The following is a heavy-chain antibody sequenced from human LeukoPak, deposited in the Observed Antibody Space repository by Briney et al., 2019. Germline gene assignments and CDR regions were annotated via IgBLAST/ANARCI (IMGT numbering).Heavy chain of an antibody. Sequence: GASVKVSCKASGYTFTSYGISWVRQAPGQGLEWMGWIIAYNGNTNYAQKLQGRVTMTTDTSTSTAYMELRSLRSDDTAVYYCARVFGIAVANYFDYWGQGTLITVSS. CDR2: IIAYNGNT. D-gene: IGHD6-19*01. CDR3: ARVFGIAVANYFDY. J-gene: IGHJ4*02. V-gene: IGHV1-18*01. CDR1: GYTFTSYG.